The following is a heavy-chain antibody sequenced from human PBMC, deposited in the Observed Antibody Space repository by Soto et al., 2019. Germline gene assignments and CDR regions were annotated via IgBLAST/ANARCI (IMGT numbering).Heavy chain of an antibody. CDR1: GGSISSYY. D-gene: IGHD3-3*01. CDR2: IYYSGST. V-gene: IGHV4-59*08. J-gene: IGHJ4*02. CDR3: ARGGWRQIDY. Sequence: QVQLQESGPGLVKPSETLSLTCTVSGGSISSYYWSWIRQPPGTGLEWIGYIYYSGSTNYNPSLESRVTISVDTSKNQFSLKLSSVTAADTAVYYCARGGWRQIDYWGQGTLVTVSS.